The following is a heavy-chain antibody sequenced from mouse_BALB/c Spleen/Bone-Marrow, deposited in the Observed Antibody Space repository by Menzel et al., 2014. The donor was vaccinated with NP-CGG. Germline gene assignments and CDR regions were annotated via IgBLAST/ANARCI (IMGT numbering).Heavy chain of an antibody. Sequence: EVQLQQSGAELVKPGASVKLSCTASGFNIKDTYMHWVKQRPEQGLEWIGRIDPANGNTKYDPKFQGKATITADTSSNTAYLQLSSLTSEDTAVYYCAWGYGSSYGTGYFDVWGAGTTVTVSS. CDR2: IDPANGNT. V-gene: IGHV14-3*02. J-gene: IGHJ1*01. CDR3: AWGYGSSYGTGYFDV. CDR1: GFNIKDTY. D-gene: IGHD1-1*01.